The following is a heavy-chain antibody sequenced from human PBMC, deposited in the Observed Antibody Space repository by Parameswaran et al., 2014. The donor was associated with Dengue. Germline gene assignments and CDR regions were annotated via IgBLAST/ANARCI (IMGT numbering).Heavy chain of an antibody. Sequence: RWIRQPPGKGLEWIGKINHSGTTNYNPSLKSRVTISIDTSKNQFSLKLSSVTAADTAVYYCAFFLEWGGYWGQGTLVTVSS. V-gene: IGHV4-34*01. CDR2: INHSGTT. D-gene: IGHD3-3*01. J-gene: IGHJ4*02. CDR3: AFFLEWGGY.